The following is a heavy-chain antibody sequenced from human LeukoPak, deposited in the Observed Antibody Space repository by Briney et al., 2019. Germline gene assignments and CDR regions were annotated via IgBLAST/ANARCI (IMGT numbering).Heavy chain of an antibody. CDR1: GFTFSNAW. J-gene: IGHJ6*02. CDR3: TTEAMVRGVIIHYYYYGMDV. CDR2: IKSKTDDGTS. D-gene: IGHD3-10*01. Sequence: GGSLRLSCAASGFTFSNAWMSWVRQAPGKGLEWVGRIKSKTDDGTSDYAAPVKGRFTISRDDSKNTLYLQMNSLKTEDTAVYYCTTEAMVRGVIIHYYYYGMDVWGQGTTVTVSS. V-gene: IGHV3-15*01.